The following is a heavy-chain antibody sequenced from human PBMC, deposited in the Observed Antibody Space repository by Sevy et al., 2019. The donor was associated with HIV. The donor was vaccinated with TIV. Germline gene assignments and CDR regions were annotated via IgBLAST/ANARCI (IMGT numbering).Heavy chain of an antibody. J-gene: IGHJ4*02. CDR3: TTDAHGCTNYPSPYYFDQ. V-gene: IGHV3-15*01. CDR1: GFTLSDAW. CDR2: IKSKTDGGPT. D-gene: IGHD4-4*01. Sequence: GGSLRLSCAASGFTLSDAWMSWVRQAPGKGLEWVGRIKSKTDGGPTDYAAPVKGRFTISRDESKNTLYLQMNSLKTADTAVYYCTTDAHGCTNYPSPYYFDQWGQGTLVTVSS.